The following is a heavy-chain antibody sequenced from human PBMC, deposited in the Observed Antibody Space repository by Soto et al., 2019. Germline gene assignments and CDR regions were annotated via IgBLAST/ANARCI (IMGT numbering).Heavy chain of an antibody. CDR3: AKDQEWDPPHYLDP. V-gene: IGHV3-23*01. J-gene: IGHJ5*02. CDR1: GFTFSSSA. CDR2: ISGSGGST. Sequence: EVQLLESGGGLVQPGESLRLSCAASGFTFSSSAMTWVRQAPGKELGWVSAISGSGGSTFYADSVKGRFTMSRDNSKNTLDLQMNSLRAEDTTVYHCAKDQEWDPPHYLDPWGQGTLVTVSS. D-gene: IGHD1-26*01.